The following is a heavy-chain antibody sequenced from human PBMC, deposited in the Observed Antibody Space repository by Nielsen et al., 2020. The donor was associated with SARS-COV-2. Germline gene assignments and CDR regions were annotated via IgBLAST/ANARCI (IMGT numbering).Heavy chain of an antibody. V-gene: IGHV4-39*01. CDR2: IYYSGST. J-gene: IGHJ4*02. Sequence: SETLSLTCTVSGGSISSSSYYWGWIRQPPGKGLEWIGSIYYSGSTYYNPSLKSRVTISVDTSKNQFPLKLSSVTAADTAVYYCARQGPLPPYYFDYWGQGTPVTVSS. CDR3: ARQGPLPPYYFDY. D-gene: IGHD1-26*01. CDR1: GGSISSSSYY.